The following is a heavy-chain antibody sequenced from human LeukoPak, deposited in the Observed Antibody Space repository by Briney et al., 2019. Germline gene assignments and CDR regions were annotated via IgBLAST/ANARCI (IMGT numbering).Heavy chain of an antibody. J-gene: IGHJ5*02. D-gene: IGHD6-19*01. CDR1: GYTFTGYY. Sequence: ASVKVSCKASGYTFTGYYMHWVRQAPGQGLEWMGWINPNSGGTNYAQKFQGRVTMTRDTSISTAYMELSRLRSDDTAVDYCARAHGGWVWFDPWGQGTLVTVSS. CDR2: INPNSGGT. CDR3: ARAHGGWVWFDP. V-gene: IGHV1-2*02.